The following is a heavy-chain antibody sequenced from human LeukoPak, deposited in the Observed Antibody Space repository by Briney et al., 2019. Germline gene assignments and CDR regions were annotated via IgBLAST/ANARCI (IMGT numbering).Heavy chain of an antibody. Sequence: SETLSLTCTVSGGSISSSSYYWGWIRQPPGKGLEWIGSIYYSGSTYYNPPLKSRVTISVDTSKNQFSLKLSSVTAADTAVYYCARQGAGEVVVVPAAMLNFDYWGQGTLVTVSS. CDR1: GGSISSSSYY. CDR2: IYYSGST. CDR3: ARQGAGEVVVVPAAMLNFDY. D-gene: IGHD2-2*01. J-gene: IGHJ4*02. V-gene: IGHV4-39*01.